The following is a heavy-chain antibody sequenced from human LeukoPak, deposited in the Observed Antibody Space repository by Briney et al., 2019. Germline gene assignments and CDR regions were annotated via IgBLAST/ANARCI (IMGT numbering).Heavy chain of an antibody. CDR2: ITWDGGST. Sequence: PGGSLRLSCAASGFTFDDYAMHWVRQAPGKGLEWVSLITWDGGSTNYEASVKGRFTMSRDNSRDSLYLQMNGLRVEDTAMYYCAKDSGYHGSGSHNFFAKWGQGTLVTVSS. J-gene: IGHJ4*02. D-gene: IGHD3-10*01. CDR1: GFTFDDYA. CDR3: AKDSGYHGSGSHNFFAK. V-gene: IGHV3-43D*03.